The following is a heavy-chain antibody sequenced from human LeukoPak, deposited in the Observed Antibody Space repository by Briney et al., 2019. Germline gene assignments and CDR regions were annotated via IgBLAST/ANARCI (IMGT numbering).Heavy chain of an antibody. V-gene: IGHV4-59*01. CDR2: IYYSGST. CDR1: GDPINSYY. Sequence: SETLSLTCTVSGDPINSYYWSWLRQPPGKGLEWIGYIYYSGSTNYNPSLKSRVTISVDTSKNQFSLKLSSVTAADTAVYYCARDKGDYYGSGSYSWGQGTLVTVSS. CDR3: ARDKGDYYGSGSYS. J-gene: IGHJ4*02. D-gene: IGHD3-10*01.